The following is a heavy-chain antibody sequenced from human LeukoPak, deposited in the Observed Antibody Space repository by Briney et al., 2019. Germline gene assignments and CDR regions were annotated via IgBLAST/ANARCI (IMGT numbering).Heavy chain of an antibody. CDR3: ARDWMTMSGPIYYFDP. V-gene: IGHV3-33*01. J-gene: IGHJ4*02. CDR2: IGHDGSSQ. CDR1: GFIFSSHG. D-gene: IGHD2-2*03. Sequence: PGKSLRLSRVSSGFIFSSHGMQWVRQAPGKGLEWVAVIGHDGSSQNYADSVKGRFTVSRDNSKNTVYLHMNSLRAEDTAVYYCARDWMTMSGPIYYFDPWGRGTLVTVSS.